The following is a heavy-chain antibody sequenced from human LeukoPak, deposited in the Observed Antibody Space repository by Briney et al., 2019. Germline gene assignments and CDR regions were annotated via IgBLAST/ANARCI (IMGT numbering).Heavy chain of an antibody. V-gene: IGHV5-51*01. Sequence: GESLKICCQSCGDRFASYWNGWLRQMPGQGLEWMGIIYPGDSDTRYSPSFEGQVTISVDKSITTAYLQWSSLKASDTAMYYCARLAGNNWLDPWGQGTLVTVSS. CDR1: GDRFASYW. J-gene: IGHJ5*02. CDR2: IYPGDSDT. CDR3: ARLAGNNWLDP.